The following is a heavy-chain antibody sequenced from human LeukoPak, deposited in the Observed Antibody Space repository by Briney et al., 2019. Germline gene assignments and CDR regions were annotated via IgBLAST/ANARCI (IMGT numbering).Heavy chain of an antibody. Sequence: GGSLRLSCAASGFTFSSYSMTWVRQAPGKGLEWVSSISSSSSYIYYADSVKGRFTISRDNAKNSLYLQMNSLRAEDTAVYYCARYRGYSYGLPMYYFDYWGQGTLVTVSS. D-gene: IGHD5-18*01. CDR1: GFTFSSYS. CDR2: ISSSSSYI. V-gene: IGHV3-21*01. J-gene: IGHJ4*02. CDR3: ARYRGYSYGLPMYYFDY.